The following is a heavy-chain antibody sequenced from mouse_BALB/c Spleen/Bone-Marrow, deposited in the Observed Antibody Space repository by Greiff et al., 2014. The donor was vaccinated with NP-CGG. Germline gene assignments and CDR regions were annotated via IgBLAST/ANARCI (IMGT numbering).Heavy chain of an antibody. D-gene: IGHD1-1*01. CDR2: IYPGDGSS. CDR1: GYSFTSYY. Sequence: QVQLQQSGPELVKPGASVKMSCKASGYSFTSYYIHWVKQRPGQGLEWIGWIYPGDGSSKYNEKFKGKTTLTADKSSSTVYMLISSLTSEDSAIYFCARGSSSSYWYFDVWGAGTTVTVSS. V-gene: IGHV1S56*01. CDR3: ARGSSSSYWYFDV. J-gene: IGHJ1*01.